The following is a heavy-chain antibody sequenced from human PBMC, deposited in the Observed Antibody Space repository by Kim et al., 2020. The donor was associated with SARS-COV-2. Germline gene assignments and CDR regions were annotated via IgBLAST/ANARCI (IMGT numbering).Heavy chain of an antibody. CDR3: ASPYYYDSSGDAFDI. Sequence: SVKVSCKASGGTFSSYTISWVRQAPGQGLEWMGRIIPILGIANYAQKFQGRVTITADKSTSTAYMELSSLRSEDTAVYYCASPYYYDSSGDAFDIWGQGTMVTVSS. CDR1: GGTFSSYT. D-gene: IGHD3-22*01. J-gene: IGHJ3*02. CDR2: IIPILGIA. V-gene: IGHV1-69*02.